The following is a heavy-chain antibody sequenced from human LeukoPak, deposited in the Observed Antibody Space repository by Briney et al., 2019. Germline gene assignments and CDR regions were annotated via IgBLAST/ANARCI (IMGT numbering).Heavy chain of an antibody. CDR3: ARLELGVVVIASDHAFDI. D-gene: IGHD2-21*01. V-gene: IGHV3-7*01. J-gene: IGHJ3*02. CDR2: LKQDGSEK. CDR1: GFTFSSYW. Sequence: GGSLRLSCAASGFTFSSYWMSWVRQAPGKGLEWVANLKQDGSEKYYVDSVKGRFTISRDNAKNSLYLQMNSLRAEDTAVYYCARLELGVVVIASDHAFDIWGQGTMVTVSS.